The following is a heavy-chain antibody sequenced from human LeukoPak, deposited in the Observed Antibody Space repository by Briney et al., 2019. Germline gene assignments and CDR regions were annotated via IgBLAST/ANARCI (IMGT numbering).Heavy chain of an antibody. CDR1: GFTFSNAW. CDR3: ARDVGSGSPFDY. CDR2: IKSKTDGGTT. D-gene: IGHD3-10*01. Sequence: GGSLRLSCAASGFTFSNAWMNWVRQAPGKGLEWVGRIKSKTDGGTTDYAAPVKGRFTISRDDSKNTLYLQMNSLRAEDTAVYYCARDVGSGSPFDYWGQGTLVTVSS. V-gene: IGHV3-15*07. J-gene: IGHJ4*02.